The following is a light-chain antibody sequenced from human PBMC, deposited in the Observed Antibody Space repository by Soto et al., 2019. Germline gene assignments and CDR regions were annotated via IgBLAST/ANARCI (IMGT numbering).Light chain of an antibody. CDR2: AAS. V-gene: IGKV1-39*01. J-gene: IGKJ1*01. CDR3: QQSYSPLWT. Sequence: DIQMTQSPSSLSASVGDSVTITCRASQNITTFLNWYQQKPGKAPKVLIYAASSLQSGVPSRFSGSGSGTDFTLTISSLQPEDFAIYYCQQSYSPLWTFGQGTKVEI. CDR1: QNITTF.